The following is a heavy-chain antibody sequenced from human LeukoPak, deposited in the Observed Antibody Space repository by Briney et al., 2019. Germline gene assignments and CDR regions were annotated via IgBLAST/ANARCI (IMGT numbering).Heavy chain of an antibody. D-gene: IGHD5-18*01. CDR1: GGSISSYY. CDR2: IYYSGST. Sequence: PSETLSLTCTVSGGSISSYYWSWIRQPPGKGREWIGYIYYSGSTNYNPSLKSRVTISVDTSKNQFSLKLSSVTAADTAVYYCARRAPYSYEWSTLDYWGQGTLVTVSS. CDR3: ARRAPYSYEWSTLDY. V-gene: IGHV4-59*08. J-gene: IGHJ4*02.